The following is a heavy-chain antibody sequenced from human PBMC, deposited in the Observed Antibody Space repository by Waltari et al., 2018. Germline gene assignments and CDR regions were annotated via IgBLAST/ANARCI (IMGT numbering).Heavy chain of an antibody. Sequence: QLQLQESGPGLVKPSETLSLTCTVSGGSISSSRYYWGWIRQPPGKGLEWIGSIYYSGSTYYNPSLKSRVTISVDTSKNQFSLKLSSVTAADTAVYYCARDDYSNSNDFDYWGQGTLVTVSS. CDR1: GGSISSSRYY. CDR2: IYYSGST. V-gene: IGHV4-39*07. J-gene: IGHJ4*02. D-gene: IGHD4-4*01. CDR3: ARDDYSNSNDFDY.